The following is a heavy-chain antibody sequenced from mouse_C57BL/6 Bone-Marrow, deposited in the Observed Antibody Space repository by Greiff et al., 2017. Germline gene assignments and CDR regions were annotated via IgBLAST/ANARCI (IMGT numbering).Heavy chain of an antibody. Sequence: VQLQESGPELVKPGASVKISCKASGYAFSSSWMNWVKQRPGKGLEWIGRIYPGDGDTNYNGKFKGKATLTADKSSSTAYMQLSSLTSEDSAVYFCAPYYSNLFAYWGQGTLVTVSA. D-gene: IGHD2-5*01. CDR3: APYYSNLFAY. CDR1: GYAFSSSW. CDR2: IYPGDGDT. J-gene: IGHJ3*01. V-gene: IGHV1-82*01.